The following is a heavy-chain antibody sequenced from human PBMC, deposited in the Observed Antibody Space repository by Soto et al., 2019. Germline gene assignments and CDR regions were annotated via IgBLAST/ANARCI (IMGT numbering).Heavy chain of an antibody. CDR1: GYTFTTYG. Sequence: QVQLVQSGAEVKKPGASVKVACKASGYTFTTYGINWVRRARGQGLEWMGWISTYSGNTKSAQKLQGRVSTTTDTSASIAYMALRSLRADYTAVYYCAIDQGYSTSSTYFYGMEVWGQWTTVTVSS. CDR2: ISTYSGNT. CDR3: AIDQGYSTSSTYFYGMEV. D-gene: IGHD6-6*01. J-gene: IGHJ6*02. V-gene: IGHV1-18*01.